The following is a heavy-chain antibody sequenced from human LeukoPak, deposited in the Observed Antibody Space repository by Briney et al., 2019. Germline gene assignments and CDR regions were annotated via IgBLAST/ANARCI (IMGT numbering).Heavy chain of an antibody. D-gene: IGHD2-2*03. CDR1: GGSISSSSYY. J-gene: IGHJ4*02. V-gene: IGHV4-39*02. Sequence: SETLSLTCTVSGGSISSSSYYWGWIRQPPGKGLEWIGSIYYSGSTYYNPSLKSRVTISVDTSKNQFSLKLSSVTAADTAVYYCARESSPGYCSSTSCPVDYWGQGTLVTVSS. CDR2: IYYSGST. CDR3: ARESSPGYCSSTSCPVDY.